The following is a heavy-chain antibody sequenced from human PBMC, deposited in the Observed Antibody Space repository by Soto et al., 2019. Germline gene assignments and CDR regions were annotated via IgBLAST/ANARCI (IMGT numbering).Heavy chain of an antibody. CDR3: ARDGHGYNYWYFDL. V-gene: IGHV1-69*01. CDR1: GDTFNKYT. J-gene: IGHJ2*01. Sequence: QVQLVQSGAEVKEPGSSVKVSCKVSGDTFNKYTINWVRQAPGQGLEWMAGIIPIYGTANYALKFHDGIKVTADESTATAYMELNSLTSEDTAIYYCARDGHGYNYWYFDLWGRGTLITVSS. CDR2: IIPIYGTA. D-gene: IGHD5-12*01.